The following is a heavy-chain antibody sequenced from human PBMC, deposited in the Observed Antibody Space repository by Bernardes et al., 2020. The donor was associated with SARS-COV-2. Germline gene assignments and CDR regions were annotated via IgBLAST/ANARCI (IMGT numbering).Heavy chain of an antibody. CDR1: GFTFSSYG. J-gene: IGHJ4*02. CDR3: AKEFPSRRSTPPREIDY. CDR2: ISYDESTK. D-gene: IGHD1-26*01. Sequence: GGSLRLSCAASGFTFSSYGMHWVRQAPGKGLEWVAVISYDESTKYSADSVKGRFTISRDNSMNTLYLQMNSLRAEDTAVYYCAKEFPSRRSTPPREIDYWGQGTLVTVSS. V-gene: IGHV3-30*18.